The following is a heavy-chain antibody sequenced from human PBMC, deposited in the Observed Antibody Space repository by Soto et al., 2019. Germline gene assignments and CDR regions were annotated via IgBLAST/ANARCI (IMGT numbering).Heavy chain of an antibody. Sequence: QVQLQESGPGLVKPSETLSLTCTVPGGPISSYYWNWIRKPPGKGLEWIGYIHHSGTTTYTPSLKSRVTISVDTSKNQCSLKLSSVTAADTAVYYCAREQLVANGMDVWGQGTTVTVSS. CDR1: GGPISSYY. J-gene: IGHJ6*02. V-gene: IGHV4-59*01. CDR2: IHHSGTT. CDR3: AREQLVANGMDV. D-gene: IGHD1-1*01.